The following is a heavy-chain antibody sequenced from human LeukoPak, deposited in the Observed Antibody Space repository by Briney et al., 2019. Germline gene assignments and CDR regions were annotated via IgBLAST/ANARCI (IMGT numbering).Heavy chain of an antibody. CDR1: GGSFSGYY. J-gene: IGHJ4*02. Sequence: SETLSLTCAVYGGSFSGYYWSWIRQPPGKGLEWIGEIKHSGSTNYNPSLKSRVTISVDTSKNQFSLKLSSVTAADTAVYYCARGPSGYYSYFDYWGQGTLVTVSS. CDR3: ARGPSGYYSYFDY. D-gene: IGHD3-22*01. V-gene: IGHV4-34*01. CDR2: IKHSGST.